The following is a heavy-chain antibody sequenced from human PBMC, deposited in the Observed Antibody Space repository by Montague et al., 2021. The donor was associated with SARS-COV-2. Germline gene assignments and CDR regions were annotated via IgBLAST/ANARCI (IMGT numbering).Heavy chain of an antibody. CDR2: INQSGST. D-gene: IGHD2-8*01. CDR1: GGSFSGFY. CDR3: ARDQDGVNMVLVVLGVYYYMDV. V-gene: IGHV4-34*01. Sequence: SETLSPTCAVSGGSFSGFYWSWVRQPPGEGLEWIGEINQSGSTNYNPSLKSRVTISVDTSKNQFSLKLTSVTAADTAVYYCARDQDGVNMVLVVLGVYYYMDVWGQGTTVTVSS. J-gene: IGHJ6*02.